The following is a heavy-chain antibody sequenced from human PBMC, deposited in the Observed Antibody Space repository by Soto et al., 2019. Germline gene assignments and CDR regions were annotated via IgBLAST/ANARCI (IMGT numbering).Heavy chain of an antibody. V-gene: IGHV3-30*09. CDR1: GFTFSSYA. Sequence: HPGGSLRLSCAASGFTFSSYAMHWVRQAPGKGLEWVAVISYDGSNKYYADSVKGRFAISRDNTKNTLYLQMNSLRAEDTAVYYCARVTSRIAAAGYYFDYWGQGTLVTVSS. CDR3: ARVTSRIAAAGYYFDY. CDR2: ISYDGSNK. D-gene: IGHD6-13*01. J-gene: IGHJ4*02.